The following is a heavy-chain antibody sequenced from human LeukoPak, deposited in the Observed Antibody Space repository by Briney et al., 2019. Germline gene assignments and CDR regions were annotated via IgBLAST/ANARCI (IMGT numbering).Heavy chain of an antibody. CDR3: ARGWLQFGQPDY. CDR1: GGTFSSYA. D-gene: IGHD5-12*01. V-gene: IGHV1-69*04. CDR2: IIPILGIA. Sequence: ASVKVSCKASGGTFSSYAISWVRQAPGQGLEWMGRIIPILGIANYAQKFQGRVTITADKSTSTAYMELSSLRSEDTAVYYCARGWLQFGQPDYWGQGTLVTVSS. J-gene: IGHJ4*02.